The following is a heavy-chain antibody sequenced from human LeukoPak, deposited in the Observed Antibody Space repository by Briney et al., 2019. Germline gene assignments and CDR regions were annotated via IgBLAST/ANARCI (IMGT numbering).Heavy chain of an antibody. CDR2: ISSSSSYI. J-gene: IGHJ4*02. D-gene: IGHD6-6*01. CDR3: ARVLSSSSPFDY. V-gene: IGHV3-21*01. Sequence: PGGSLRLSCAASGFTFSSYGMHWVRQAPGKGLEWVSSISSSSSYIYYADSVKGRFTISRDNAKNSLYLQMNSLRAEDTAVYYCARVLSSSSPFDYWGQGTLVTVSS. CDR1: GFTFSSYG.